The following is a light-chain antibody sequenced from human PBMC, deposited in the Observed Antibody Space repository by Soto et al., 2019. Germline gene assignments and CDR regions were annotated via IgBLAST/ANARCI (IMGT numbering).Light chain of an antibody. Sequence: EIVLTQSPGTLSLSPGDTATLSCRASQSVSSSYLAWYQQRPGQAPRLLIYGASSRATGIPDRFSGSGSGTDFTLTISRLDPEDFAVYYCQQYGGSMTFGQGTRLEIE. CDR3: QQYGGSMT. J-gene: IGKJ5*01. CDR2: GAS. CDR1: QSVSSSY. V-gene: IGKV3-20*01.